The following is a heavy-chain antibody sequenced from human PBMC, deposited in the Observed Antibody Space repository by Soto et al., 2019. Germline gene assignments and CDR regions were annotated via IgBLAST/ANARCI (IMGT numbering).Heavy chain of an antibody. CDR1: GYSFTSYW. V-gene: IGHV5-10-1*01. CDR2: IDPSDSYT. D-gene: IGHD5-12*01. CDR3: ARRGYSGYDSYYYYYGMDV. J-gene: IGHJ6*02. Sequence: GESLKISCKGSGYSFTSYWISWVRQMPGKGLEWMGRIDPSDSYTNYSPSFQGHVTISADKSISTAYLQWSSLKASDTAMYYCARRGYSGYDSYYYYYGMDVWGQGTTVTAP.